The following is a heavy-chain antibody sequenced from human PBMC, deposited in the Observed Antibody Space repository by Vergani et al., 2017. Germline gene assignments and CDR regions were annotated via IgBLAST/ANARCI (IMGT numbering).Heavy chain of an antibody. Sequence: VQLLESGAEVKKPGSSVKVSCKASGGTFSSYAISWVRQAPGQGLEWMGGIIPIFGTANYAQKFQGRVTITADESTSTAYMELSSLRSEDTAVYYCARSRVGRSGSYLQIDYWGQGTLVTVSS. CDR2: IIPIFGTA. CDR3: ARSRVGRSGSYLQIDY. J-gene: IGHJ4*02. D-gene: IGHD1-26*01. V-gene: IGHV1-69*01. CDR1: GGTFSSYA.